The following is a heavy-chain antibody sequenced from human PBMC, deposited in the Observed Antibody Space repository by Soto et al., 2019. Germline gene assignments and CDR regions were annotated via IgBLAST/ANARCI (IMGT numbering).Heavy chain of an antibody. V-gene: IGHV1-46*01. CDR1: GYTFTSYY. CDR3: ARDYGILTGTVYVFDY. Sequence: ASVKVSCKASGYTFTSYYMHWVRQAPGQGLEWMGMINPSDGSTSYAQKFQGRVTMTRDTSTSTVYMELHSLRSDDTVEYYCARDYGILTGTVYVFDYWGQGTLVTVSS. CDR2: INPSDGST. J-gene: IGHJ4*02. D-gene: IGHD3-9*01.